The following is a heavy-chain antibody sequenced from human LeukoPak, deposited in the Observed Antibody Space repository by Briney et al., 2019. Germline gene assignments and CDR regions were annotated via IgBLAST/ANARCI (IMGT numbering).Heavy chain of an antibody. CDR3: ARSPPGRTNWNYYDY. Sequence: GGSLRLSCAASGFTFSDYAMHWVRQAPGKGLEFVSVIGPIGLYTYYANSVKGRFTISRDNSKSTVSLQMGSLRDEDMAVYYCARSPPGRTNWNYYDYWGRGTLVTVSS. D-gene: IGHD1-1*01. CDR2: IGPIGLYT. J-gene: IGHJ4*02. CDR1: GFTFSDYA. V-gene: IGHV3-64*01.